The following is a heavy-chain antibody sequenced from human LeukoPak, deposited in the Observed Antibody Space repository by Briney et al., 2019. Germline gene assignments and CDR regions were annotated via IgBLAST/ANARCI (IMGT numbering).Heavy chain of an antibody. V-gene: IGHV4-4*02. CDR1: GGSISSSNW. D-gene: IGHD3-16*02. J-gene: IGHJ4*02. Sequence: SETLSLTCAVSGGSISSSNWWSWVRQPPGKGLEWIGEIYHSGSTNYNPSLKSRVTISVDTSKNQFSLKLSSVTAADTVVYYCARRYYDYVWGSYRYTPHFDYWGQGTLVTVSS. CDR2: IYHSGST. CDR3: ARRYYDYVWGSYRYTPHFDY.